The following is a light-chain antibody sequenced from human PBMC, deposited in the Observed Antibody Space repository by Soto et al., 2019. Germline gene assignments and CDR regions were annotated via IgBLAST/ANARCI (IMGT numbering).Light chain of an antibody. J-gene: IGKJ1*01. V-gene: IGKV1-5*01. CDR1: QSISSW. Sequence: DIQMTQSPSTLSASVVDRVTITCRASQSISSWLAWYQQKPGKDPKLLIYDASSLESGVPSRVSGSESGTEFTLTISSLQPDDLAPYYCQQYNSYTWTFGQGTKVEIK. CDR3: QQYNSYTWT. CDR2: DAS.